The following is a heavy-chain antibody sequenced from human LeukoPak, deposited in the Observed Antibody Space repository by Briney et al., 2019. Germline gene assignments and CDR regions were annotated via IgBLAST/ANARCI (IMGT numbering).Heavy chain of an antibody. V-gene: IGHV3-23*01. D-gene: IGHD6-19*01. CDR1: GFTFRSYT. CDR3: AKSRGIYDNSGWRTYDF. Sequence: PGGSLRLSCEASGFTFRSYTMSWVRQAPGKGLEWVSVISENGGTTYYADSVKGRFTISRDNSKNTPYLQMNSLRAEDTAIYSCAKSRGIYDNSGWRTYDFWGQGTLVTVSS. CDR2: ISENGGTT. J-gene: IGHJ4*02.